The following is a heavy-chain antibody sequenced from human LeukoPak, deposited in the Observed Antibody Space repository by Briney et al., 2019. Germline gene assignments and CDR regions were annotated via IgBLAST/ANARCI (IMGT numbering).Heavy chain of an antibody. D-gene: IGHD6-19*01. CDR3: AGQLANLAMDV. V-gene: IGHV4-4*07. CDR2: MFISGDT. J-gene: IGHJ6*02. CDR1: GGSFSSYY. Sequence: SETLSLTCTVSGGSFSSYYWSWIRQPAGKGLEWIGRMFISGDTIYNSSLRSRVTMSLDTSQNQFSLKLTSVTAADTAVYYCAGQLANLAMDVWGQGTTVTVTS.